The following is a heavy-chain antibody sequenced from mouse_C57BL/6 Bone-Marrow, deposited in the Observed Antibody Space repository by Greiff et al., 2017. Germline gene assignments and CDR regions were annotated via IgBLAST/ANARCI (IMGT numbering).Heavy chain of an antibody. J-gene: IGHJ4*01. Sequence: VQLVESGPGLVAPSQSLSITCTVSGFSLTSYGVHWVRQPPGKGLEWLVVIWSDGSTTYNSALKSRLSISKDNSKSQVFLKMNSLQTDDTAMYYCARHGGDGYYDAMDYWGQGTSVTVSS. D-gene: IGHD2-3*01. CDR3: ARHGGDGYYDAMDY. V-gene: IGHV2-6-1*01. CDR1: GFSLTSYG. CDR2: IWSDGST.